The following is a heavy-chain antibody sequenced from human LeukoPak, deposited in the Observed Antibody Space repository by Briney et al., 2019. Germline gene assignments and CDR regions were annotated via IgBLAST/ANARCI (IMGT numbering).Heavy chain of an antibody. V-gene: IGHV1-46*01. CDR1: GYSFTSHY. CDR3: ARDNSMHEQGWCFDP. D-gene: IGHD2-8*02. Sequence: ASVKVSCKASGYSFTSHYMHWVRQAPGQGLEWMGLINPRGTSTIYAEKFQGRIIMTRDMSTTTDYMELSSLKSDDTAVYYCARDNSMHEQGWCFDPWGQGTLVTVSS. J-gene: IGHJ5*02. CDR2: INPRGTST.